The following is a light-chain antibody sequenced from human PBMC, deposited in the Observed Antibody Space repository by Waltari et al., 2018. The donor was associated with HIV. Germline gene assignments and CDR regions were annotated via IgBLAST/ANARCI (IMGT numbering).Light chain of an antibody. CDR2: EGN. CDR1: SSDVGDYNY. CDR3: CSYADKYTWV. Sequence: QSALTQPRSVSGSPGQSVTISCTGTSSDVGDYNYVSWYQQHPGKAPKLMIFEGNKRPSGVPDRFSGSKSGNTAALTISGLQAEDEADYYCCSYADKYTWVFGGGTKLTVL. J-gene: IGLJ3*02. V-gene: IGLV2-11*01.